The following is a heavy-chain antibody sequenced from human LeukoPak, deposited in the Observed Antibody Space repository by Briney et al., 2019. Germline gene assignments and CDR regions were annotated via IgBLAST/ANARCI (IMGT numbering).Heavy chain of an antibody. CDR2: INHSGST. CDR1: GGSLSGYY. J-gene: IGHJ4*02. D-gene: IGHD6-19*01. CDR3: ARDGSGSSGWYNFDY. Sequence: PSETLSLTCAVYGGSLSGYYWSWIRQPPGKGLEWIGEINHSGSTNYNPSLKSRVTISVDTSKNQFSLKLSSVTAADTAVYYCARDGSGSSGWYNFDYWGQGTLVTVSS. V-gene: IGHV4-34*01.